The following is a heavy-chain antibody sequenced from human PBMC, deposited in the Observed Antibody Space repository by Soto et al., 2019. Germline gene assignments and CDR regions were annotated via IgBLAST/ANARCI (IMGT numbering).Heavy chain of an antibody. D-gene: IGHD2-15*01. CDR2: IISDESST. CDR3: ATGPTPAFDI. J-gene: IGHJ3*02. Sequence: GGSLRLSCAASGFTFSTYLMHWVRQAPGKGLVWVSRIISDESSTIYADFVKGRFTISGDNAKNTLYLQMNSLRVEDTAVYYCATGPTPAFDIWGLGTMVTVSS. CDR1: GFTFSTYL. V-gene: IGHV3-74*01.